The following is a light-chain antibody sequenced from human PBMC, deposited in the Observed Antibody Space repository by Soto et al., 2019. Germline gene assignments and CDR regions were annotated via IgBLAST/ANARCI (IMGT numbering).Light chain of an antibody. CDR2: EVS. V-gene: IGLV2-8*01. CDR1: SSDVGGYNY. CDR3: ASYEGRKNIV. J-gene: IGLJ1*01. Sequence: QSALTQPPSASGSPGQSVTISCTGTSSDVGGYNYVSWYQQHPGKAPKLMIYEVSKRPSGVPDRFSGSKSGNTASLTVSGLQAEVEADYNGASYEGRKNIVFGPGTK.